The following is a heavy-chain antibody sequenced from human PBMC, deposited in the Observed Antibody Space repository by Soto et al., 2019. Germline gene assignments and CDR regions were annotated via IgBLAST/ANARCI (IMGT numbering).Heavy chain of an antibody. J-gene: IGHJ3*02. CDR2: INHSGST. CDR1: GGSISSSNW. V-gene: IGHV4-4*02. CDR3: ARVRSSPDI. D-gene: IGHD6-13*01. Sequence: SETLSLTCAVSGGSISSSNWWSWVRQPPGKGLEWIGEINHSGSTNYNPSLKSRVTISVDTSKNQFSLKLSSVTAADTAVYYCARVRSSPDIWGQGTMVTVSS.